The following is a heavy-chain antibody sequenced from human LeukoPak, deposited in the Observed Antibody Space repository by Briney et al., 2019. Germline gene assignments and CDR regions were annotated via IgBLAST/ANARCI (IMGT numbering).Heavy chain of an antibody. CDR2: INSDGSST. Sequence: PGGSLRLSCAASGFTFSSYWMHWVRQAPGKGLVWVSRINSDGSSTTCADSVKGRFTISRDNAKNTLYLQINSLRAEDTAVYYCARDLTPTDYYYYGMDVWGQGTPVTVSS. CDR1: GFTFSSYW. V-gene: IGHV3-74*01. J-gene: IGHJ6*02. CDR3: ARDLTPTDYYYYGMDV. D-gene: IGHD3-9*01.